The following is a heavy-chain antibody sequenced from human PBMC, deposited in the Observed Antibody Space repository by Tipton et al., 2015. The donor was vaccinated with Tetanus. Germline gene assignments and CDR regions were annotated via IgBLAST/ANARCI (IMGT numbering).Heavy chain of an antibody. D-gene: IGHD1-26*01. CDR2: IDPSESYT. V-gene: IGHV5-10-1*01. CDR3: ARHRSGSYYIFDY. J-gene: IGHJ4*02. CDR1: GQTFTTYW. Sequence: VQLVQSGAEVKKPGESLRISCKVSGQTFTTYWISWVRQMPGQGLEWMGRIDPSESYTIYNPSLQDHVTISADKSITTAYVQWSSLKASDTAMYYCARHRSGSYYIFDYWGQGTLVTVSS.